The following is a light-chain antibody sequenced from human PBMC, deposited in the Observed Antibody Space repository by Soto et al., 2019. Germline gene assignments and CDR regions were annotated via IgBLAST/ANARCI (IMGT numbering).Light chain of an antibody. V-gene: IGKV3-20*01. Sequence: EIVLTQSPGTLSLSPEERATLSCRASQSVSSAYLAWYQQKPGQAPRLLIYDVSSRATGIPDRFSGSGSGTDFTLTVSRLEPEDFAVYYCQQYGSSPETFGQGTKVEIK. J-gene: IGKJ1*01. CDR3: QQYGSSPET. CDR1: QSVSSAY. CDR2: DVS.